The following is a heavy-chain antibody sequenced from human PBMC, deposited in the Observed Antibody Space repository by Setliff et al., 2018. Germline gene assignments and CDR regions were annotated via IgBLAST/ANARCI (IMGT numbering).Heavy chain of an antibody. D-gene: IGHD3-22*01. CDR1: GGTFSSYA. CDR3: ARDRYFYDASGQRSGYYYYMDV. Sequence: SVKVSCKASGGTFSSYAISWVRQAPGQGLGWMGRIIPIFGTTSYTQKFQGRVTITADEGTNTAYMELSSLRSDDTAMYYCARDRYFYDASGQRSGYYYYMDVWGKGTTVTVSS. J-gene: IGHJ6*03. CDR2: IIPIFGTT. V-gene: IGHV1-69*13.